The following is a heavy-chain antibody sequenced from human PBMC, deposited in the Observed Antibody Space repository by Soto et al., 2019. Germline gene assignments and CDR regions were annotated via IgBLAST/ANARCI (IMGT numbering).Heavy chain of an antibody. J-gene: IGHJ5*02. V-gene: IGHV4-59*01. D-gene: IGHD2-8*01. Sequence: QVQLQESGPGLVKASETLSLTCSVSGGSISRYYWSWIRQPPGKGLEWIGYAYYSGDTGYNPSLKSRVTMAVDTSKNQVSLKLSSVTAAATAVYYCARDRSTYGGGGTGEVKENWFDPWGQGALVTVSS. CDR2: AYYSGDT. CDR3: ARDRSTYGGGGTGEVKENWFDP. CDR1: GGSISRYY.